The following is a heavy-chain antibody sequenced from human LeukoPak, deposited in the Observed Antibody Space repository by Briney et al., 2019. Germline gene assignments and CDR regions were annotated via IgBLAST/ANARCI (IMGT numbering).Heavy chain of an antibody. Sequence: ASVKVSCKASGYTFTTYYMHWVRQAPGQGLEWMGRINPNSGDTNYAQKLQGRVTMTTDTSTSTAYMELRSLRSDDTAVYYCARVGDFDYWGQGTLVTVSS. CDR3: ARVGDFDY. CDR2: INPNSGDT. J-gene: IGHJ4*02. V-gene: IGHV1-2*06. CDR1: GYTFTTYY.